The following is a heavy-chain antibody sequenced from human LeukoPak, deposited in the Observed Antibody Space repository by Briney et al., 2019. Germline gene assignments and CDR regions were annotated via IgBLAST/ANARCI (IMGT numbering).Heavy chain of an antibody. CDR3: ARVTERWPIQFDY. V-gene: IGHV1-2*02. CDR2: INPNSGGT. J-gene: IGHJ4*02. CDR1: GYTFTGYY. Sequence: ASVKVSCKASGYTFTGYYMHWVRQAPGQGLEWMGWINPNSGGTNYAQKFQGRVTMTRDTSISTAYMELSRLRSDDTAVYYSARVTERWPIQFDYWGQGTLVTVSS. D-gene: IGHD5-24*01.